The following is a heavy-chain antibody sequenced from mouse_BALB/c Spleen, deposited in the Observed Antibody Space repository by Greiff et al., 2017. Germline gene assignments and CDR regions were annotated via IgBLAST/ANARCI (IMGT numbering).Heavy chain of an antibody. V-gene: IGHV1S22*01. J-gene: IGHJ4*01. D-gene: IGHD2-14*01. CDR3: TSYYRYDRDAMDY. Sequence: LQQPGSELVRPGASVKLSCKASGYTFTSYWMHWVKQRPGQGLEWIGNIYPGSGSTNYDEKFKSKATLTVDTSSSTAYMQLSSLTSEDSAVYYCTSYYRYDRDAMDYWGQGTSVTGSS. CDR2: IYPGSGST. CDR1: GYTFTSYW.